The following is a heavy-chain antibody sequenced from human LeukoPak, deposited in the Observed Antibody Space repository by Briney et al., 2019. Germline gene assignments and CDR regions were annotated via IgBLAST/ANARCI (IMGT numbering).Heavy chain of an antibody. V-gene: IGHV1-24*01. CDR2: FDPEDGET. CDR3: ARDRGGTGDFDY. J-gene: IGHJ4*02. Sequence: ASVKASCKVSGYTLTELSMHWVRQAPGKGLEWMGGFDPEDGETIYAQKSQGRVTIARDTSASTAYMELSSLRSEDTAVYYCARDRGGTGDFDYWGQGTLVTVSS. CDR1: GYTLTELS. D-gene: IGHD1-1*01.